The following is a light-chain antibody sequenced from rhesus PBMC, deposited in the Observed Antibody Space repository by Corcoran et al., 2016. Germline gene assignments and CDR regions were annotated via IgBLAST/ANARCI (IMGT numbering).Light chain of an antibody. CDR3: QQYNSAPLP. J-gene: IGKJ4*01. CDR1: QAISSY. CDR2: FAS. V-gene: IGKV1-37*01. Sequence: DIQMTQSPSSLSASIGDRVTITCRASQAISSYLAWYQQKPGNAPKPLISFASTLHYGVPSRFSGSGARTAFTLTISRLQPEAFATYYCQQYNSAPLPFGGGTKVQIK.